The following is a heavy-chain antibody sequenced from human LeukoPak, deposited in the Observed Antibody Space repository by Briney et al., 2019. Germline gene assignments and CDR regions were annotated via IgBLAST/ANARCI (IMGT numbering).Heavy chain of an antibody. D-gene: IGHD1-26*01. CDR2: SSGSGGST. V-gene: IGHV3-23*01. CDR3: AKAIQLIVGATTL. J-gene: IGHJ4*02. Sequence: GGSLRLSCAASGFTNSSYAMSLVRQAPGKGLEWVSASSGSGGSTYYADSVKGRFTISRDNSKNTLYLQMNSLRAEDTAVYYCAKAIQLIVGATTLWGQGTLVTVSS. CDR1: GFTNSSYA.